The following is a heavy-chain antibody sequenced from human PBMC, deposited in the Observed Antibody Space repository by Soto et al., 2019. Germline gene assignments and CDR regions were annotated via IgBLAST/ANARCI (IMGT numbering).Heavy chain of an antibody. Sequence: ASVNGSCKASGYTFTSYYMHWVRQAPGQGLEWMGIINPSGGSTSYAQKFQGRVTMTRDTSTSTVYMELSSLRSEDTAVYYCARAPITMVPDNPWGQGTLVTVSS. D-gene: IGHD3-10*01. CDR1: GYTFTSYY. V-gene: IGHV1-46*01. CDR3: ARAPITMVPDNP. J-gene: IGHJ5*02. CDR2: INPSGGST.